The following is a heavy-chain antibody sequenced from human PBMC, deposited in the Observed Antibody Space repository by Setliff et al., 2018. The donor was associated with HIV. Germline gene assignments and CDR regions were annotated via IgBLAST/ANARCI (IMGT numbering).Heavy chain of an antibody. CDR1: GLTFDDFA. V-gene: IGHV3-43D*04. J-gene: IGHJ6*02. CDR3: AKDSHGSGSYFVYYYGMDV. D-gene: IGHD3-10*01. Sequence: GGSLRLSCAASGLTFDDFAMHWVRQSPGKGLEWVSLISWDGGSTYYADSVKGRFTISRDNSKNSLYLQMNSLRAEDTALYYCAKDSHGSGSYFVYYYGMDVWGQGTTVTVSS. CDR2: ISWDGGST.